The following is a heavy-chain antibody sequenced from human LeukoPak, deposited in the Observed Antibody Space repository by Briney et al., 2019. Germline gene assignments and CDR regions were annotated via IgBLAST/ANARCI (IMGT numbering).Heavy chain of an antibody. V-gene: IGHV3-30*03. CDR1: GFTFSSYG. J-gene: IGHJ4*02. Sequence: GGSLRLSCAASGFTFSSYGMYWVRQAPGKGLEWVAVISYDGSNKYYADSVKGRFTISRDNSKNTLYLQMNSLRAEDTAVYCCAREVLLWFGESPPYFDYWGQGTLVTVSS. D-gene: IGHD3-10*01. CDR2: ISYDGSNK. CDR3: AREVLLWFGESPPYFDY.